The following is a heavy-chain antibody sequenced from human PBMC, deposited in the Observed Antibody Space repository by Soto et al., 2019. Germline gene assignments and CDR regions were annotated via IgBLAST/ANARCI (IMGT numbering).Heavy chain of an antibody. J-gene: IGHJ6*02. CDR3: AKNGQPPYYYYGLDV. V-gene: IGHV1-18*01. D-gene: IGHD2-8*01. CDR2: ISGYNGDT. CDR1: GYTFTRYG. Sequence: ASVKVSCKASGYTFTRYGISWVRQAPGQGLEWMGWISGYNGDTNYAQKIQDRVSMNIDTSTGTAYMELRSLTSDDTAIYYCAKNGQPPYYYYGLDVWGQGTKVTVSS.